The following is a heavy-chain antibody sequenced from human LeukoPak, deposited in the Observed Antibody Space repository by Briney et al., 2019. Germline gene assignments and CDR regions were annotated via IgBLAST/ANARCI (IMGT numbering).Heavy chain of an antibody. V-gene: IGHV3-23*01. Sequence: PGGSLRLSCAASGFTFSSYAMSWVRQAPGKGLEWVSAISGSGGSTYYADSVKGRFTISRDNSKNTLYLQMNSLGAEDTAVYYCAKDLYYYGSGSYFDYWGQGTLVTVSS. J-gene: IGHJ4*02. CDR2: ISGSGGST. CDR1: GFTFSSYA. CDR3: AKDLYYYGSGSYFDY. D-gene: IGHD3-10*01.